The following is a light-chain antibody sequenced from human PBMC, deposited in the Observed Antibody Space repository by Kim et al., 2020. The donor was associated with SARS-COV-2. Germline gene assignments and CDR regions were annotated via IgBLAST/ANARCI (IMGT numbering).Light chain of an antibody. V-gene: IGLV1-44*01. CDR3: AAWDDSLNGPYV. CDR2: LDD. J-gene: IGLJ1*01. Sequence: QSVLTQAPSVSGTPGQRVTISCSGSRSNVGTYTVNWYQHLPGTAPKLLIYLDDQRPSGVPNRYSGSKSGTSASLAISGLQSEDEADYYCAAWDDSLNGPYVFGTGTKVTVL. CDR1: RSNVGTYT.